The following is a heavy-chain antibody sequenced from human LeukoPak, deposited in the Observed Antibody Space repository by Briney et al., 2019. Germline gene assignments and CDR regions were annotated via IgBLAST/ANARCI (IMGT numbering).Heavy chain of an antibody. Sequence: SETLSLTCTVSCGSISSGSNYWSRIRQPAGKGLEWIGRIYTSGSTNYNPSLKSRVTISVDTSKNQFSLKLSSVTAADTAVYYCARGSVYSSGWYYFDYWGQGTLVTVSS. CDR3: ARGSVYSSGWYYFDY. V-gene: IGHV4-61*02. D-gene: IGHD6-19*01. J-gene: IGHJ4*02. CDR2: IYTSGST. CDR1: CGSISSGSNY.